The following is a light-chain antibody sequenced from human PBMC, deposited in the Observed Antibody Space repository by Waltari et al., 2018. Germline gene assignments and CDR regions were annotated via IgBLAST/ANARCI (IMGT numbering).Light chain of an antibody. CDR2: DAS. V-gene: IGKV3-11*01. Sequence: EIVLTQSPATLSLSPGETATLSCRASQSIGPYLAWYQQKPGQAPRLLIYDASNRATGIPARFSGSGSGTDFTLTISSLEPEDFAVYYCQQRSAWPLTFGQGTRLESK. J-gene: IGKJ5*01. CDR1: QSIGPY. CDR3: QQRSAWPLT.